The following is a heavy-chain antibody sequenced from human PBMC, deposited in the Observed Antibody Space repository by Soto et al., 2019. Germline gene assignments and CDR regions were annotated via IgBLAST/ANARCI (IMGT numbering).Heavy chain of an antibody. V-gene: IGHV4-39*01. J-gene: IGHJ4*02. CDR1: SGSISVTNVF. D-gene: IGHD1-20*01. Sequence: TSETLSLTCTVSSGSISVTNVFWGWVRQPPGKGLEWIGNIDYSGTAYFSPSLATRVTFHVDTSKNQFSLTLYSVTAADTAVYYCARITGRHLDYWGQGILVTVPQ. CDR3: ARITGRHLDY. CDR2: IDYSGTA.